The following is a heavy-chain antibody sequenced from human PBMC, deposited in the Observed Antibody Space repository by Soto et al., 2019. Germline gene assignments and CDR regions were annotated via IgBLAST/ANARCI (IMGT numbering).Heavy chain of an antibody. CDR1: GGSISSYY. CDR3: ARGAGVIISYYYYYMDV. CDR2: IYYSGST. Sequence: SETLSLTCTVSGGSISSYYWSWIRQPPGKGLEWIGYIYYSGSTNYNPSLKSRVTISVDTSKNQFSLKLSSVTAADTAVYYCARGAGVIISYYYYYMDVWGKGTTVTVSS. D-gene: IGHD3-10*01. J-gene: IGHJ6*03. V-gene: IGHV4-59*01.